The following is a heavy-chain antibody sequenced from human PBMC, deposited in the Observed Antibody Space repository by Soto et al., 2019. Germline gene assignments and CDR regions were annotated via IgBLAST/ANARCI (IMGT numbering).Heavy chain of an antibody. V-gene: IGHV3-11*01. Sequence: GGSLRLSCAASGFTFSDYYMSWIRQAPGKGLEWVSYISSSGSMIDYADSVKGRFTISRDNAKNSLYLQVNSLRAEDTAVYYCARDGGARWSGYYIEYFQHWGQGTLVTVSS. CDR1: GFTFSDYY. J-gene: IGHJ1*01. CDR3: ARDGGARWSGYYIEYFQH. CDR2: ISSSGSMI. D-gene: IGHD3-3*01.